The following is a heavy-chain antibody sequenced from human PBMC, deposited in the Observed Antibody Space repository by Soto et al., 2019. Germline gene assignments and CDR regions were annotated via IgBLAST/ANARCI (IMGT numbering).Heavy chain of an antibody. CDR1: GGSMRDYY. CDR2: IYYSGNT. D-gene: IGHD1-1*01. Sequence: WETLSLTCSVSGGSMRDYYWSWIRQSPGKGPEWIGDIYYSGNTNYNPTLKSRVTISVDMPKSLFSLKLNSVTAADTAVYYCARQLGLWQPLDYWGRGTLVTVSS. J-gene: IGHJ4*02. CDR3: ARQLGLWQPLDY. V-gene: IGHV4-59*01.